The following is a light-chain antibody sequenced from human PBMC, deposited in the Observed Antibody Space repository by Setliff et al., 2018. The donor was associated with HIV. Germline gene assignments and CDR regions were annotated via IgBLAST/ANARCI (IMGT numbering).Light chain of an antibody. CDR1: SSDVGGYNY. J-gene: IGLJ1*01. Sequence: QSVLTQPASVSGSPGQSITISCTGTSSDVGGYNYVSWYQQHPGKAPKLMISDVSNRPSGVSNRFSGSKSGNTASLTISGLQAEDEADYYCSSYTSSTPLYVFGPGTKVTV. V-gene: IGLV2-14*03. CDR2: DVS. CDR3: SSYTSSTPLYV.